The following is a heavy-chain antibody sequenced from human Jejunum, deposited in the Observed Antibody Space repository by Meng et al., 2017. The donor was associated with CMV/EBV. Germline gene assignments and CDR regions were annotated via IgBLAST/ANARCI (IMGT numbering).Heavy chain of an antibody. Sequence: LSCYAMNLVRQAPGKGLEWVSYIHNSGSVIYYAESVKGRFTISRDNAKNSLYLQMNSLRAEDTAVYYCARDGYDFRSGNHDAYDVWGRGTMVTVSS. J-gene: IGHJ3*01. CDR1: LSCYA. CDR2: IHNSGSVI. CDR3: ARDGYDFRSGNHDAYDV. D-gene: IGHD3-3*01. V-gene: IGHV3-48*03.